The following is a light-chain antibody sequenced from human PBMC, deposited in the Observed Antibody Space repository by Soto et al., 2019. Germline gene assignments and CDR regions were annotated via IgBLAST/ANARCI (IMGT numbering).Light chain of an antibody. CDR3: QQYNNWQM. Sequence: DIQMSQSPSTLSASVGDRVTITCRASQSISSWLAWYQQKPGKAPKLLIYKASSLESGVPSRFSGSGSGTEFTLTISGLQSDDFAVYYCQQYNNWQMFGQGTKVDIK. CDR1: QSISSW. J-gene: IGKJ1*01. CDR2: KAS. V-gene: IGKV1-5*03.